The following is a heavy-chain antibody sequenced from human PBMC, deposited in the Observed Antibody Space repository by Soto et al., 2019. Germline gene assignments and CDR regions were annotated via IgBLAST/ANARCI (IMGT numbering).Heavy chain of an antibody. V-gene: IGHV5-51*01. CDR3: ARHGREEGYCSGGSCYSLGMDV. D-gene: IGHD2-15*01. CDR1: GYSFTSYW. J-gene: IGHJ6*02. Sequence: GESLKISCKGSGYSFTSYWIGWVRQMPGKGLEWMGIIYPGDSDTRYSPSFQGQVTISADKSISTAYLQWSSLKASDTAMYYCARHGREEGYCSGGSCYSLGMDVWGQGTTVTVSS. CDR2: IYPGDSDT.